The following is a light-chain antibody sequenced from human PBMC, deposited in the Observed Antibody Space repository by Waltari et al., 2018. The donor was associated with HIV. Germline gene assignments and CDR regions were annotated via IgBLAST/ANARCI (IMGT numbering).Light chain of an antibody. CDR3: CSYSGSSTLT. J-gene: IGLJ2*01. Sequence: QSTLTPPASVSGSPGQSITISCTGTSSDVGRYNLGSWYQQHPGKAPKLMIYEVSKRPSGVSNRFSGSKSGNTASLTISGLQAEDKADYYCCSYSGSSTLTFGGGTKLTVL. CDR1: SSDVGRYNL. V-gene: IGLV2-23*02. CDR2: EVS.